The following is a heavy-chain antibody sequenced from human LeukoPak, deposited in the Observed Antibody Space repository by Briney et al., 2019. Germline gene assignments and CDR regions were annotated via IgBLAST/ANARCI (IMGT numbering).Heavy chain of an antibody. CDR3: AKDMYYYDSSGTLDY. Sequence: SLRLSCAASGFTFDDYAMHWVRQAPGKGLEWVSGISWNSGSIGYADSVKGRFTISRDNAKNSLYLQMNSLRAEDMALYYCAKDMYYYDSSGTLDYWGQATLVTVSS. CDR1: GFTFDDYA. CDR2: ISWNSGSI. V-gene: IGHV3-9*03. D-gene: IGHD3-22*01. J-gene: IGHJ4*02.